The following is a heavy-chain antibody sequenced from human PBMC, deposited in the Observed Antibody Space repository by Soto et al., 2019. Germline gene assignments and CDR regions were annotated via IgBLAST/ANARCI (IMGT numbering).Heavy chain of an antibody. CDR1: GFTFSSYD. Sequence: QVQLVESGGGVVQPGRSLQLSCAASGFTFSSYDMHWVHQAPGTGLEWVAVIWYDGSNKYYADSVKGRFTISRDNSKKKLYLQMNSLRPEDTAVYYCAREVYSSSWHSEDYWGQGTLVTVSS. D-gene: IGHD6-13*01. V-gene: IGHV3-33*01. CDR2: IWYDGSNK. CDR3: AREVYSSSWHSEDY. J-gene: IGHJ4*02.